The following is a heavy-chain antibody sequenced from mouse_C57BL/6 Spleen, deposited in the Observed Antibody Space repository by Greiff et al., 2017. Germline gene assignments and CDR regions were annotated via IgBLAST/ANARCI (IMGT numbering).Heavy chain of an antibody. Sequence: EVKVVESEGGLVQPGSSMKLSCTASGFTFSDYYMAWVRQVPEKGLEWVANINYDGSSTYYLDSLKSRFIISRDNAKNILYLQMSSLKSEDTATYYCARVYWYFDYWGQGTTLTVSS. CDR3: ARVYWYFDY. D-gene: IGHD2-1*01. V-gene: IGHV5-16*01. J-gene: IGHJ2*01. CDR1: GFTFSDYY. CDR2: INYDGSST.